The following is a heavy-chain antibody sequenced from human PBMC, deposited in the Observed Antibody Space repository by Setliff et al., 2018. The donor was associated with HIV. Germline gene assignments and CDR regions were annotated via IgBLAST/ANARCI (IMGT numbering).Heavy chain of an antibody. CDR3: ARDLTMVLGRGGGGDAFDI. V-gene: IGHV1-18*01. J-gene: IGHJ3*02. CDR2: ISAYNGNT. Sequence: ASVKVSCKASGYTFSSYGISWVRQAPGQGVEWMGWISAYNGNTNYEQKLQGRVTMTTDTSTSTAYMELRSLRSDDTAVYYCARDLTMVLGRGGGGDAFDIWGQGTMVTVSS. D-gene: IGHD3-10*01. CDR1: GYTFSSYG.